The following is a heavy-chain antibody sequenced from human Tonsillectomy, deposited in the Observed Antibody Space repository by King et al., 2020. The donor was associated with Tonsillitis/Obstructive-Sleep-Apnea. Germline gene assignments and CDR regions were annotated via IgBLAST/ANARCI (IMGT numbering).Heavy chain of an antibody. CDR3: ARGFSGWDFIDY. Sequence: VQLVESGGGVVQPGRSLRLSCAASGFTFSSYGMHWVRQAPGKGLEWVAVIWYDGSNKYYADSVKGRFTNSSDNSKNTLYLQMNSLRAEDTAVYYCARGFSGWDFIDYWGQGTLVTVSS. J-gene: IGHJ4*02. D-gene: IGHD1-26*01. V-gene: IGHV3-33*01. CDR1: GFTFSSYG. CDR2: IWYDGSNK.